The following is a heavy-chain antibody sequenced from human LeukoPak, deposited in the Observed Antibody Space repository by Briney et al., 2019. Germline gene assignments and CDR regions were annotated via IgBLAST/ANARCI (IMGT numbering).Heavy chain of an antibody. CDR3: ARVPRLGATASDI. CDR1: GGSFSGYY. J-gene: IGHJ3*02. D-gene: IGHD2-21*01. Sequence: SETLSLTCAVYGGSFSGYYWSWIRQPPGKGLEWIGEINHSGSTNYNPSLKSRVTISVDTSKNQFSLKLSSVTAADTAVYYCARVPRLGATASDIWGQGTMVTVSS. CDR2: INHSGST. V-gene: IGHV4-34*01.